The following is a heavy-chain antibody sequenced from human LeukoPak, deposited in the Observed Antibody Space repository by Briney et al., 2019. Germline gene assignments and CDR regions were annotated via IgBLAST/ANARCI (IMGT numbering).Heavy chain of an antibody. CDR1: GTSISSNY. D-gene: IGHD2-15*01. J-gene: IGHJ4*02. CDR2: ISYIGST. CDR3: ARGGPIYCSGGSCYTNYYFDY. Sequence: SETLSLTCSVSGTSISSNYWSWIRQSPGKGLEWIGYISYIGSTNYNPSLKSRVTISVDTSKNQFSLKLSSVTAADTAVYYCARGGPIYCSGGSCYTNYYFDYWGQGTLVTVSS. V-gene: IGHV4-59*01.